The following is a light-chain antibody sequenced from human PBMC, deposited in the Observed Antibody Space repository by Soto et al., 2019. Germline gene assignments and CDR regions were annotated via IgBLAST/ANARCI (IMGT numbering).Light chain of an antibody. CDR3: QQYGSSYT. Sequence: EIVLTQSPGTLSLSPGERATLSCRASQSVSSSYLAWYQQKPGQAPRLLIYGASSRATGIPDRFSGSWSGTDFTLTISRLEREDFAVYYCQQYGSSYTFGQGTKLEIK. V-gene: IGKV3-20*01. J-gene: IGKJ2*01. CDR2: GAS. CDR1: QSVSSSY.